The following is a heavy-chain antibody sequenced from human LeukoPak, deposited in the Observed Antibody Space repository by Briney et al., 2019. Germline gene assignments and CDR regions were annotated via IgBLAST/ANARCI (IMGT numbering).Heavy chain of an antibody. J-gene: IGHJ4*02. CDR2: IRYDGSDK. CDR1: GFTFNAYG. V-gene: IGHV3-30*02. D-gene: IGHD1-7*01. CDR3: AKGGIQPWNYYFDY. Sequence: GGSLRLSCAASGFTFNAYGMHWVRQAPGKGLEWVAFIRYDGSDKFYADSVQGRFTVSRDNSKNTVSLQMNSLRREDAAVYYCAKGGIQPWNYYFDYWGQGTQVTVSS.